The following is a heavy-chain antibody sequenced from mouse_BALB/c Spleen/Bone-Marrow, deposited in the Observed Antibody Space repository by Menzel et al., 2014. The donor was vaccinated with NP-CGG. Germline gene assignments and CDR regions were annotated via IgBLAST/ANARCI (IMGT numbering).Heavy chain of an antibody. CDR3: AKVGIITGSDY. J-gene: IGHJ2*01. V-gene: IGHV5-6-3*01. D-gene: IGHD3-1*01. CDR2: INSNGGST. CDR1: GFTFSSYG. Sequence: EVHLVESGGGLVQPGGSLKLSCAASGFTFSSYGMSWVRQTPDKRLELVATINSNGGSTYYPDSVKGRFTISRDNAKNTLYLQMSSLKSEDTAMYYCAKVGIITGSDYWGQGTTLTVSS.